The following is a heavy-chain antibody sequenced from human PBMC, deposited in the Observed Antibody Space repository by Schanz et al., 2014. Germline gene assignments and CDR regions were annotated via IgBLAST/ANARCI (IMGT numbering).Heavy chain of an antibody. CDR1: GYTFTGHY. CDR2: INPNSGGT. CDR3: ARDGHSSNWRSYFFYGLDV. J-gene: IGHJ6*02. Sequence: QVQLVQSGAEVKKPGASVKVSCKASGYTFTGHYMHWVRQAPGQGLEWMGRINPNSGGTNYAQKFQGRVTMTWDTSPSTAYMELRRLRSDDTAIYYCARDGHSSNWRSYFFYGLDVGGQGTTVTVSS. D-gene: IGHD6-13*01. V-gene: IGHV1-2*06.